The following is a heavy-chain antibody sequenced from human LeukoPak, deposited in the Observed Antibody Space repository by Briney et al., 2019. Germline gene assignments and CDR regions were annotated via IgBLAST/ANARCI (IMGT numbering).Heavy chain of an antibody. V-gene: IGHV3-48*03. Sequence: GGSLRLSCAASGFTFSNYGMTWVRQAPGKGLEWLSHISSSGTMTYYADSVKGRFTSSRDDARNSVYLQMNSLSVEDTAVYYCARDRLVNPIYYYGMDVWGLGTTVTVSS. J-gene: IGHJ6*02. CDR2: ISSSGTMT. CDR1: GFTFSNYG. D-gene: IGHD4-23*01. CDR3: ARDRLVNPIYYYGMDV.